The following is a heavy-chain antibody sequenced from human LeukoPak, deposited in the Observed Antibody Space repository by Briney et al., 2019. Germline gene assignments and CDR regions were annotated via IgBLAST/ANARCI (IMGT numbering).Heavy chain of an antibody. CDR1: EFTFSSYA. CDR3: AKRGYYYDSSGYYYLDY. V-gene: IGHV3-23*01. CDR2: ISGSGGST. D-gene: IGHD3-22*01. J-gene: IGHJ4*02. Sequence: GGSLRLSCTGSEFTFSSYAISWVRQAPGRGLEWVSAISGSGGSTYYADSVRGRFTISRDNSKNTLYLQMNSLRAEDTAVYYCAKRGYYYDSSGYYYLDYWGQGTLVTVSS.